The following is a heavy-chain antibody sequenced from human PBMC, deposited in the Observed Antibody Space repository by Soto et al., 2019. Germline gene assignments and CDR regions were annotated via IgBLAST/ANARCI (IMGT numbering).Heavy chain of an antibody. V-gene: IGHV4-61*01. CDR3: ARANYYDSFFDPLNWFDP. J-gene: IGHJ5*02. Sequence: QVQLQESGPGLVKPSETLSLTCTVSGGSVSSGSYYWSWIRQPPGKGLEWIGYIYYSGSTNYNPSLKSRVTISVDTSKNQFSLKLSSVTAADTAVYCCARANYYDSFFDPLNWFDPWGQGTLVTVSS. D-gene: IGHD3-22*01. CDR2: IYYSGST. CDR1: GGSVSSGSYY.